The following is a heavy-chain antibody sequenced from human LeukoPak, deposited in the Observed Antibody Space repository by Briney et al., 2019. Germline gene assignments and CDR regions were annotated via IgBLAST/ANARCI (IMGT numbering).Heavy chain of an antibody. CDR1: GFTFDDYA. D-gene: IGHD3-10*01. J-gene: IGHJ3*02. Sequence: GGSLRLSCAASGFTFDDYAMHWVRQAPGKGLEWVSGISWNSGSIGYADSVKGRFTISRDNAKNSLHLQMNSLRAEDTALYYCAKDEAGEYAFDIWGQGTMVTVSS. CDR3: AKDEAGEYAFDI. V-gene: IGHV3-9*01. CDR2: ISWNSGSI.